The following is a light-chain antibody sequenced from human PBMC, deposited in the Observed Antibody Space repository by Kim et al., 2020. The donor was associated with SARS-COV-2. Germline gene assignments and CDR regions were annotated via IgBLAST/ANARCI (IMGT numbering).Light chain of an antibody. J-gene: IGLJ2*01. CDR1: SSDVGGYNY. Sequence: QSGLTQPPSASGSPGQSVAISCTGGSSDVGGYNYVSWYQQHPGKAPKLMIYEVNKRPSGVPDRFSGSKSGNTASLTVSGLQAEDEADYYCSSYAGRNNVVFGGGTQLTVL. CDR3: SSYAGRNNVV. V-gene: IGLV2-8*01. CDR2: EVN.